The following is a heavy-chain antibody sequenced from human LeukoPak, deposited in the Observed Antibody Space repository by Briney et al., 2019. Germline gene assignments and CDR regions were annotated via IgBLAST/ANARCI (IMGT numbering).Heavy chain of an antibody. CDR1: GFTFSNYA. V-gene: IGHV3-23*05. CDR3: ANTGCRRSNCSPTY. Sequence: PGGSLRLSCAASGFTFSNYAMTWVRQAPGKGLEWVSSITTTGNTTYSADSVKGRFSISRDNSKSTLYLQMNSLRAEDTAVYYCANTGCRRSNCSPTYLGPGTLGTVTS. J-gene: IGHJ4*03. D-gene: IGHD1-1*01. CDR2: ITTTGNTT.